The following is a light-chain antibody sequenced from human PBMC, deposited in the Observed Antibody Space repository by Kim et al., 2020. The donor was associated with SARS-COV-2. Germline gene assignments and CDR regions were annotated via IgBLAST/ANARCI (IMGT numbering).Light chain of an antibody. J-gene: IGKJ4*01. V-gene: IGKV1-5*01. Sequence: ASVGDRVTITCRASQSISSWLAWYQQKPGKAPKLLIYDASSLESGVPSRFSGSGSGTEFTLTISSLQPDDFATYYCQQYNSYRGTFGGGTKVDIK. CDR2: DAS. CDR1: QSISSW. CDR3: QQYNSYRGT.